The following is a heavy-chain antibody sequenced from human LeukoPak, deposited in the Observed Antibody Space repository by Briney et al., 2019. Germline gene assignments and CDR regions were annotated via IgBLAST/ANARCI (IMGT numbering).Heavy chain of an antibody. Sequence: PGGSLRLSCVASEFTFSSYSMTWVRQGPERGLEWVSAISSSGASTYYADSVKGRFTISRDNSKNTLYLQMNSLTAEDTAVYYCAKNPNRCGWYQDYWGQGTLVTVSS. CDR2: ISSSGAST. V-gene: IGHV3-23*01. CDR1: EFTFSSYS. J-gene: IGHJ4*02. CDR3: AKNPNRCGWYQDY. D-gene: IGHD6-19*01.